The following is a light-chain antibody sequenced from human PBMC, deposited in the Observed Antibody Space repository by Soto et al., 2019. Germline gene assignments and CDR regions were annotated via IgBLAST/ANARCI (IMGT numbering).Light chain of an antibody. CDR2: DNN. Sequence: QSVLTQPPSVSAAPGQKVTISCSGSSFNIGNHYVSWYQQVPGTAPKLLIYDNNKRPSGIPDRFSGSKSGTSATLDITGLQTGDEADYHCGVWDSSLSTHVVFGGGTKLTVL. V-gene: IGLV1-51*01. J-gene: IGLJ2*01. CDR1: SFNIGNHY. CDR3: GVWDSSLSTHVV.